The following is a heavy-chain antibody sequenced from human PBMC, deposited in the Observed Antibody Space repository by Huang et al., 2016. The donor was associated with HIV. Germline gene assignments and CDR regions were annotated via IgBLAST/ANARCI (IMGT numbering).Heavy chain of an antibody. CDR1: GGSFSGYY. V-gene: IGHV4-34*01. J-gene: IGHJ6*03. CDR3: ARGQGGYYYYYMDV. Sequence: QVQLQQWGAGLLRPSETLSLTCAVYGGSFSGYYGTWIRQPPGKGLEWIGEINPSESTNYNPSLKSRGTISVDTSRNQFSLTLTSVTAADTAVYYCARGQGGYYYYYMDVWGKGTTVTVSS. CDR2: INPSEST.